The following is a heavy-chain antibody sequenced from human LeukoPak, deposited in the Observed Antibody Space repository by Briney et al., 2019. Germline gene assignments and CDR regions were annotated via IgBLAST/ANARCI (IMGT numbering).Heavy chain of an antibody. CDR1: GFTFSSYE. Sequence: QAGGSLRLSCAASGFTFSSYEMNWVRQAPGKGLEWVSYISSSGSTIYYADSVKGRFTISRDNAKNSLYLQMNSLRAEDTAVYYCARDGIAVAGNRNNYYYYYMDVWGKGTTVTVSS. CDR3: ARDGIAVAGNRNNYYYYYMDV. V-gene: IGHV3-48*03. CDR2: ISSSGSTI. J-gene: IGHJ6*03. D-gene: IGHD6-19*01.